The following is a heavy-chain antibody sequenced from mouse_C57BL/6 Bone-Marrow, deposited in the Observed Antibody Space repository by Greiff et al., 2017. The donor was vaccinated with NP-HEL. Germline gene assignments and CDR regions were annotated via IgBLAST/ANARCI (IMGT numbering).Heavy chain of an antibody. CDR2: IDPETGGT. V-gene: IGHV1-15*01. J-gene: IGHJ3*01. D-gene: IGHD4-1*01. CDR3: TRYNWDGFAY. CDR1: GYTFTDYE. Sequence: QVQLQQSGAELVRPGASVTLSCKASGYTFTDYEMHWVKQTPVHGLEWIGAIDPETGGTAYNQKFKGKAILTADKSSSTAYMELRSLTSEDSAVYYCTRYNWDGFAYWGQGTLVTVSA.